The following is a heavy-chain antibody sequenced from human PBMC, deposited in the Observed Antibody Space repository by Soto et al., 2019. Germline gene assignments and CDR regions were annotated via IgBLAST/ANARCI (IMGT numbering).Heavy chain of an antibody. J-gene: IGHJ6*02. V-gene: IGHV1-2*04. CDR3: ARVSRGVYYSMDV. Sequence: ASVNVSCKASGYTFTDYYMHWVRQAPGQRLELMGWINPNSGTTNYAQKFQGWVTMTRXXXXTXVXMXVXXLXSDXTAVYYCARVSRGVYYSMDVWGQGTTVTVSS. CDR1: GYTFTDYY. CDR2: INPNSGTT. D-gene: IGHD3-10*01.